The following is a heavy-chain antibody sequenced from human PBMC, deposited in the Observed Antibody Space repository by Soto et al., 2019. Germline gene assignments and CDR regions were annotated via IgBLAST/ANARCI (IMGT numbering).Heavy chain of an antibody. D-gene: IGHD2-15*01. V-gene: IGHV3-73*02. CDR1: GFTFSGSA. CDR3: TYCDAAAGVDY. Sequence: EVQLVESGGGLVQPGGSLKLSCAASGFTFSGSAMHWVRQASGKGLEWVGRIRSKANNYATSYAASVNGRFTTSRDDSKTTAYLQMSSLKIEDTAGYYCTYCDAAAGVDYWGQGTLVTVSS. CDR2: IRSKANNYAT. J-gene: IGHJ4*02.